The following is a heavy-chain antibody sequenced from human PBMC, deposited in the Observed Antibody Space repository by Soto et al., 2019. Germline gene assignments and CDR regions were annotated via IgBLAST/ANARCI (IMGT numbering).Heavy chain of an antibody. CDR3: TTASQWLPPYS. D-gene: IGHD6-19*01. CDR1: GGTFSSYA. CDR2: IIPIFGTA. J-gene: IGHJ4*02. V-gene: IGHV1-69*13. Sequence: SVKVSCKASGGTFSSYAISWVRQAPGQGLEWMGGIIPIFGTANYAQKFQGRVTITADESTLYLHMNRLKTDDTAVYYCTTASQWLPPYSWGQGALVTVSS.